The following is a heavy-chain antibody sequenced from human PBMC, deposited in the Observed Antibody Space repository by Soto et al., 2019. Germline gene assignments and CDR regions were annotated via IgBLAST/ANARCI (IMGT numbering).Heavy chain of an antibody. CDR2: IYYSGST. J-gene: IGHJ6*02. D-gene: IGHD6-13*01. CDR3: ARDRGSWTYYGMDV. Sequence: QVQLQESGPGLVKPSETLSLTCTVSGGSISSYYWSWIRQPPGKGLEWIGYIYYSGSTNYNPSLKSRVTISVATYKNQFSLKLSSVTAADTAVYYCARDRGSWTYYGMDVWGQGTTVTVSS. CDR1: GGSISSYY. V-gene: IGHV4-59*01.